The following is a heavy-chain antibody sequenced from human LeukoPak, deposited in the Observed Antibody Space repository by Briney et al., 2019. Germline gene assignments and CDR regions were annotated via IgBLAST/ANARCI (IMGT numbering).Heavy chain of an antibody. D-gene: IGHD3-22*01. V-gene: IGHV3-21*01. CDR3: ARVNYYDSSGYFY. CDR2: ISSSSSYI. CDR1: GFTFSSYS. Sequence: PGGSLRLSCAASGFTFSSYSMNWARQAPGKGLEWVSSISSSSSYIYYADSVKGRFTISRDNAKNSLYLQMNSLKAEDTAVYYCARVNYYDSSGYFYWGQGTLVTVSS. J-gene: IGHJ4*02.